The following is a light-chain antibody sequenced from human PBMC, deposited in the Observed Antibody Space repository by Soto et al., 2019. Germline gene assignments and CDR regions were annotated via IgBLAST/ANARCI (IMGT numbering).Light chain of an antibody. J-gene: IGLJ2*01. CDR1: SSDFGDYNY. Sequence: QSALTQPPSVSGSPGQSVTISCTGTSSDFGDYNYVSWYQQRPGKAPKFVIYDVSARPSGVPDRFSGSKSGNTASLTISGLQPEDEADYYCCSYAGSYTHVVFGGGTKLTVL. V-gene: IGLV2-11*01. CDR3: CSYAGSYTHVV. CDR2: DVS.